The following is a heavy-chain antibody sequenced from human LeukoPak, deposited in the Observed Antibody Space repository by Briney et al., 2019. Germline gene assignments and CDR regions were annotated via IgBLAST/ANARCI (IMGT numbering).Heavy chain of an antibody. D-gene: IGHD6-19*01. CDR1: GFTFSSYG. CDR2: IWYDGTNK. V-gene: IGHV3-33*06. Sequence: PGRSLRLSCAASGFTFSSYGMHWVRQAQGKGLEWVALIWYDGTNKYYVDSVKGRFTISRDNSENTLYLQMNSLGAEDTAIYYCAKDKGYNSGHAFDYWGQGTLVTVSS. J-gene: IGHJ4*02. CDR3: AKDKGYNSGHAFDY.